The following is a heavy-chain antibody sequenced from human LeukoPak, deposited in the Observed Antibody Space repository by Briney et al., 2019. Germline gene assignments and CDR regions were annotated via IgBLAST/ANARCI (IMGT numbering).Heavy chain of an antibody. J-gene: IGHJ4*02. CDR1: GYAFTSYD. D-gene: IGHD3-22*01. CDR2: MNPNSGNT. V-gene: IGHV1-8*03. CDR3: AGGSHDSSGYYFDY. Sequence: GASVKVSCKASGYAFTSYDINWVRQATGQGLEWMGWMNPNSGNTGYAQKFQGRVTITRNTSISTAYMELSSLRSEDAAVYYCAGGSHDSSGYYFDYWGQGTLVTVSS.